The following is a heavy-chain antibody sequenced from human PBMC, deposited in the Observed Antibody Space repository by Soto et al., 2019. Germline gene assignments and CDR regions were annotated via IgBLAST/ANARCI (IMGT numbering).Heavy chain of an antibody. CDR2: IYYSGST. V-gene: IGHV4-39*01. CDR3: ARAHLAVALAGGPYYFDY. Sequence: SETLSLTCTVSGGSISSSSYYWGWIRQPPGKGLEWIGSIYYSGSTYYNPSLKSRVTISVDTSKNQFSLKLSSVTAADTAVYYCARAHLAVALAGGPYYFDYWGQGTLVTVSS. D-gene: IGHD6-19*01. CDR1: GGSISSSSYY. J-gene: IGHJ4*02.